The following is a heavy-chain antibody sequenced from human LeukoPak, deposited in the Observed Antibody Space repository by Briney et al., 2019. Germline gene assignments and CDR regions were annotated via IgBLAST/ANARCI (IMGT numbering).Heavy chain of an antibody. V-gene: IGHV3-53*01. J-gene: IGHJ4*02. CDR1: GFTVSDNY. Sequence: GGSLRLSCAASGFTVSDNYMSWVRQAPGKGLEWVSVIYSDGRTYYADSVKGRFTISRDNSKNTLYLLMNSLRAEDTAVYYCAKDLFRWQQQIAGDNWGQGTLVTVSS. D-gene: IGHD6-13*01. CDR3: AKDLFRWQQQIAGDN. CDR2: IYSDGRT.